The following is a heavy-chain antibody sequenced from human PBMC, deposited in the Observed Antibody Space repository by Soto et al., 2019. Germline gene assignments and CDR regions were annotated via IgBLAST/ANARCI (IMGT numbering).Heavy chain of an antibody. CDR2: IIPIFGTA. CDR3: ARAELDYYDSSGYSEFDY. CDR1: GGTFSSYA. D-gene: IGHD3-22*01. Sequence: SVKVSCKASGGTFSSYAISWVRQAPGQGLEWMGGIIPIFGTANYAQKFQGRVTITADESTSTAYMELSSLRSEDTAVYYCARAELDYYDSSGYSEFDYWGQGTLVTVSS. J-gene: IGHJ4*02. V-gene: IGHV1-69*13.